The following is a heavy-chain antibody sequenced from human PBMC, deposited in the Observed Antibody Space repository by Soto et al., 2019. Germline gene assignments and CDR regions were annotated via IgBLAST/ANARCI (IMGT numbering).Heavy chain of an antibody. CDR3: AKDPWNNWSGLFDP. V-gene: IGHV3-23*01. CDR2: ISGSGGST. D-gene: IGHD1-1*01. CDR1: GFTFSSYA. J-gene: IGHJ5*02. Sequence: PGGSLRLSCAASGFTFSSYAMSWVRQAPGKGLEWVSAISGSGGSTYYADSVKGRFTISRDSSQSTVYLQMNSLRDEDTAVYYCAKDPWNNWSGLFDPWGQGTLVTVSS.